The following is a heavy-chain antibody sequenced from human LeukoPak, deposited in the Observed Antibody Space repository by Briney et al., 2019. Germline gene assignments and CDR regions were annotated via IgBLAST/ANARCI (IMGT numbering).Heavy chain of an antibody. CDR2: IYYSGST. V-gene: IGHV4-30-4*01. CDR3: ARAAAGTRLIDY. Sequence: SETLSLTCTVSGGSMSSGDYYWSWIRQPPGKGLEWIGYIYYSGSTYYSPSLKSRVTISVDTSKNQFSLKLSSVTAADTAVYYCARAAAGTRLIDYWGQGTLVTVSS. CDR1: GGSMSSGDYY. D-gene: IGHD6-13*01. J-gene: IGHJ4*02.